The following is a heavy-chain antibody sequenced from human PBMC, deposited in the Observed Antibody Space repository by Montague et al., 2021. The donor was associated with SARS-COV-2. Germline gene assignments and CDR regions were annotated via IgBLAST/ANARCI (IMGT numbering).Heavy chain of an antibody. Sequence: SLRLSCAASGFTFSGSPMSWVRQAPGKGLEWVSVIHSGGRSSYYGKYVEGRFTVPRDNSKNTVYLQMNNLRAEDTAVYYCAKVGDLMAGYSLVNLDNWGQGTLVIVSS. CDR1: GFTFSGSP. J-gene: IGHJ4*02. D-gene: IGHD3-9*01. CDR2: IHSGGRSS. V-gene: IGHV3-23*03. CDR3: AKVGDLMAGYSLVNLDN.